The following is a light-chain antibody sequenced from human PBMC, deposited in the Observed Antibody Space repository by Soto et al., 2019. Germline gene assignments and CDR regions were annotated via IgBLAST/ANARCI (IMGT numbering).Light chain of an antibody. CDR2: KND. CDR3: AAWDDSLNALL. Sequence: QSVLTQPPSASGTPGQTVTISCSGTISNIGSNAVNWYQQVPGTAPKLLMYKNDQRPSGVPDRFSGSKSGTSASLAVSGLQSEDEADYYCAAWDDSLNALLFGGGTKVTVL. CDR1: ISNIGSNA. V-gene: IGLV1-44*01. J-gene: IGLJ2*01.